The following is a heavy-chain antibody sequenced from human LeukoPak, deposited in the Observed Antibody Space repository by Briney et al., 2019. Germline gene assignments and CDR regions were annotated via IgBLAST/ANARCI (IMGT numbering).Heavy chain of an antibody. D-gene: IGHD3-16*01. Sequence: GGSLRLSCAASGFTFSSYGMHWVRQAPGKGLEWVANIKQDGSEKYYVDSVKGRFTISRDNAKNSLYLQMNSLRAEDTAVYYCARDGFWGNFFDYWGQGTLVTVSS. J-gene: IGHJ4*02. V-gene: IGHV3-7*05. CDR2: IKQDGSEK. CDR3: ARDGFWGNFFDY. CDR1: GFTFSSYG.